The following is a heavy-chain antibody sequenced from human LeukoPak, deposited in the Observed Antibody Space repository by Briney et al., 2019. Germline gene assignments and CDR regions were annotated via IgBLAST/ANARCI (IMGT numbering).Heavy chain of an antibody. CDR1: GGTFSSYA. CDR2: IIPIFGTA. D-gene: IGHD6-19*01. Sequence: SVKVSCKASGGTFSSYAISWVRQAPGQGLEWMGGIIPIFGTANYAQKFQGRVTITADESTSTAYMELSSLRSEDTAVYYCARGGAVLNYSSGWLGCWGQGTLVTVSS. V-gene: IGHV1-69*01. J-gene: IGHJ5*01. CDR3: ARGGAVLNYSSGWLGC.